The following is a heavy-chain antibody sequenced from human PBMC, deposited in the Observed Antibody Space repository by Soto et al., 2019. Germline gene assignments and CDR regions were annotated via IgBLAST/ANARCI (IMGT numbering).Heavy chain of an antibody. CDR3: ARSPNLERELTKAMAPYYFHY. J-gene: IGHJ4*02. Sequence: PSETLSLTCTVSGGSISSGDYYWSWIRQPPGKGLEWIGYIYYSGSTYYNPSLKSRVTISVDTSKNQFSLKLSSVTAADTAVYYCARSPNLERELTKAMAPYYFHYWGQGTMVTVSS. CDR2: IYYSGST. CDR1: GGSISSGDYY. D-gene: IGHD5-18*01. V-gene: IGHV4-30-4*01.